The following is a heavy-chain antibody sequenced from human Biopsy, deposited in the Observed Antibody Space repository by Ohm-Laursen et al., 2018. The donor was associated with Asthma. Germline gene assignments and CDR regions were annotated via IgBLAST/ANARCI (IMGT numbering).Heavy chain of an antibody. J-gene: IGHJ4*01. CDR2: ISSLSRYK. Sequence: SLRLSCAASGFDFSDYTMNWVRQAPGKGLKWVSSISSLSRYKYYSDSLRGRVTISRDNAKSSLHLQMSSLRAEDTAVYFCARDFTIGSGSPFHFWGPGTLVTVSS. CDR3: ARDFTIGSGSPFHF. V-gene: IGHV3-21*01. CDR1: GFDFSDYT. D-gene: IGHD3-10*01.